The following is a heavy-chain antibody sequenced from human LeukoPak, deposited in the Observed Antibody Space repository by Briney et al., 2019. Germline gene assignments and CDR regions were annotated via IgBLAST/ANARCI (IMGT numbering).Heavy chain of an antibody. J-gene: IGHJ4*02. CDR2: VNTDGSST. Sequence: GGSLRLSCAASGFTFSSYWIHWVRQAPGEGLVWVSRVNTDGSSTIYADSVKGRFTISRDNAKNTVYLQMNSLRAEDTAVYYCSRRADSDYWGQGTLVTVSS. D-gene: IGHD3-22*01. CDR1: GFTFSSYW. V-gene: IGHV3-74*01. CDR3: SRRADSDY.